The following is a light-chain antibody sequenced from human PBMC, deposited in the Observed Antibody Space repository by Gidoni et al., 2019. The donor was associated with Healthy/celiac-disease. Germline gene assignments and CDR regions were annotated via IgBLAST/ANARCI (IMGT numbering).Light chain of an antibody. CDR3: CSYAGSSTVV. Sequence: QSALTPPASVSGSPGQSITISCTGTSSDVGSYNLVSWYQQHPGKAPKLMIYEVSKRPSGVSNRFSGSKSGNTASLTISGLQAEDETYYYCCSYAGSSTVVFGGGTKLTVL. CDR2: EVS. CDR1: SSDVGSYNL. V-gene: IGLV2-23*02. J-gene: IGLJ2*01.